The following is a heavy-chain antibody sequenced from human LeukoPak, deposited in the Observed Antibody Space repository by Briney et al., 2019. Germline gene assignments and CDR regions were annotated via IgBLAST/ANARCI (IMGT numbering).Heavy chain of an antibody. J-gene: IGHJ4*02. CDR2: IRGSGGST. V-gene: IGHV3-23*01. CDR1: GFTFSSYA. CDR3: AKDMAPHGYFGFDY. Sequence: GGSLRLSCAASGFTFSSYAMSWVRQAPGKGLEWVSVIRGSGGSTYYADSVKGRFTISRDNSKNTLYLQMNSLRAEDTAVYYCAKDMAPHGYFGFDYWGQGTLVTVSP. D-gene: IGHD3-9*01.